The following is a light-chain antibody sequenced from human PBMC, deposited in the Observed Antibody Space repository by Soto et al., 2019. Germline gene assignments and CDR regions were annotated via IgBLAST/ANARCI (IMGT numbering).Light chain of an antibody. Sequence: EIVLTKSPGTLSLSPADRATLSCRASETVTGKYLAWYQQKVGQDPRLLIFAASNRATGIPDRFSGSGSGTDFTLTISRLEPEDFAMYFWQQYSSPPQPFGQGTKVELK. CDR3: QQYSSPPQP. CDR2: AAS. CDR1: ETVTGKY. V-gene: IGKV3-20*01. J-gene: IGKJ1*01.